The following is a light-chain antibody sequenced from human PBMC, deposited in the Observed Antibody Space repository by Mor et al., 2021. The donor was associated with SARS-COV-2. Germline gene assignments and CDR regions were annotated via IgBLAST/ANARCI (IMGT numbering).Light chain of an antibody. Sequence: KPGQGPRLLIYGASSRATGIPDRFSGSGAGTDLTITRLEPEDLAVYYCQQYGRSPVTFGGGTKVEIK. CDR3: QQYGRSPVT. CDR2: GAS. J-gene: IGKJ4*01. V-gene: IGKV3-20*01.